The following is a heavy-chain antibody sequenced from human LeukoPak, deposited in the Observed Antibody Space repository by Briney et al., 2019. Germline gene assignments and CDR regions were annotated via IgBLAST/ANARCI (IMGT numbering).Heavy chain of an antibody. D-gene: IGHD3-3*01. Sequence: SGGSLRLSCAASGFTFSSYAMHWVRQAPGKGLEWVVFISYDGSNKYYADSVKGRFTISRDNSKNTLYQQMNSLRVEDTAVYYCARDRVLEWSGWFDPWGQGTLVTVSS. J-gene: IGHJ5*02. CDR1: GFTFSSYA. CDR2: ISYDGSNK. V-gene: IGHV3-30-3*01. CDR3: ARDRVLEWSGWFDP.